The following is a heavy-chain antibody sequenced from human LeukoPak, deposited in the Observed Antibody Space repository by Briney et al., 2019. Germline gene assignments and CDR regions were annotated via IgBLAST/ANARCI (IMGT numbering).Heavy chain of an antibody. Sequence: GGSLRLSCAASGFTFSSYSMNWVRQAPGKGLEWVSYISSSSTIYYADSVKGRFTISRDNARNSLYLQMNSLRAEDTAVYYCAREHRGSYFFNWGQGTLVTVSS. D-gene: IGHD3-10*01. V-gene: IGHV3-48*01. CDR1: GFTFSSYS. CDR2: ISSSSTI. CDR3: AREHRGSYFFN. J-gene: IGHJ4*02.